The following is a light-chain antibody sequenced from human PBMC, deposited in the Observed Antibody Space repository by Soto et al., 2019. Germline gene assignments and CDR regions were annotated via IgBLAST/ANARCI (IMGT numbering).Light chain of an antibody. V-gene: IGLV1-36*01. CDR3: AAWDDSTKSHV. CDR2: YDD. Sequence: WNQQFPGKAPKLLIYYDDLLASGVSARFSGSKSGTSASLAISGLQSEDEADYYCAAWDDSTKSHVFGTGTKVTVL. J-gene: IGLJ1*01.